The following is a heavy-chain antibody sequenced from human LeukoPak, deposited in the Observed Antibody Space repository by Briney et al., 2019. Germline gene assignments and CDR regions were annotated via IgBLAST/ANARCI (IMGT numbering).Heavy chain of an antibody. D-gene: IGHD3-22*01. V-gene: IGHV3-11*01. CDR3: ARGRYSNGYYYHMDV. CDR2: ISGGGSEI. J-gene: IGHJ6*03. Sequence: GGSLRLSCAASGFTFYGYYMSWIRQAPGKGLEWVSYISGGGSEIFYAASVKGRFTISRDNARDSLFLEMNSLGADDTALYYCARGRYSNGYYYHMDVWGKGTMVTVSS. CDR1: GFTFYGYY.